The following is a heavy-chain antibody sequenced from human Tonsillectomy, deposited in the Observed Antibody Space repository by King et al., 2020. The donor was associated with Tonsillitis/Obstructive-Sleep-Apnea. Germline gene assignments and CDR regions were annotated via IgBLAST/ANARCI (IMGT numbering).Heavy chain of an antibody. CDR1: GGSVSSGSYY. CDR2: IYYSGST. D-gene: IGHD4-17*01. Sequence: QLQESGPGLVKPSETLSLTCTVSGGSVSSGSYYWSWIRQPPGKGLEWIGYIYYSGSTNYNPSLKSRVTISVETSKNQFSLTLSSVTAAATAVYYCARVYGDYEEAFDIWGQGTMVTVSS. J-gene: IGHJ3*02. CDR3: ARVYGDYEEAFDI. V-gene: IGHV4-61*01.